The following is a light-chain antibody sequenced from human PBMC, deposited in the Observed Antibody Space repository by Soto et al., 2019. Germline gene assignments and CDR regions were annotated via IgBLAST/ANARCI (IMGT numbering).Light chain of an antibody. CDR2: GAS. Sequence: EIVWTQSPGTLSLSPGERATLSCMASQSVSNNYLAWYQQKPGQAPSLLIYGASNRATGIPDRFSGSGSGTDFTLTISRLEPEDFAVYYCQQYGSSGTVGQGTQVEIK. CDR3: QQYGSSGT. V-gene: IGKV3-20*01. CDR1: QSVSNNY. J-gene: IGKJ1*01.